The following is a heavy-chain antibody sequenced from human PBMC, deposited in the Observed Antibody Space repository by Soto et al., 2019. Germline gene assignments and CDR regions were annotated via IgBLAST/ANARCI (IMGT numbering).Heavy chain of an antibody. D-gene: IGHD5-12*01. CDR1: GFTFSRHT. CDR3: AREKWEYSGYDIEYYFDY. Sequence: GGSLRLSCEASGFTFSRHTMSWVRQAPGKGLEWVSSISSRGTNTYYADSLKGRFTISRDNAKSTLFLQMNSLRAEDTAVYYCAREKWEYSGYDIEYYFDYWGQGTLVTVSS. CDR2: ISSRGTNT. J-gene: IGHJ4*02. V-gene: IGHV3-21*04.